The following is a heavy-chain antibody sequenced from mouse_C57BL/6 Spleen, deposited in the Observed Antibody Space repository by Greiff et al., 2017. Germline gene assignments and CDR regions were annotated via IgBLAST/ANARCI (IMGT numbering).Heavy chain of an antibody. Sequence: EVQLQQSGPELVKPGASVKISCKASGYSFTGYYMNWVKQSPEKSLEWIGEINPSTGGTTYNQKFKAKDTLTVDKSSSTAYMQLKSLTSEDSAVYYCARDGGNRAMDYWGQGTSVTVSS. V-gene: IGHV1-42*01. CDR2: INPSTGGT. D-gene: IGHD2-1*01. CDR1: GYSFTGYY. CDR3: ARDGGNRAMDY. J-gene: IGHJ4*01.